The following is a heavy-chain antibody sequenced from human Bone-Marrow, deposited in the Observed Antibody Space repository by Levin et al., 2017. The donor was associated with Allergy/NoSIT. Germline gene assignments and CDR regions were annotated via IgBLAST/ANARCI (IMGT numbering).Heavy chain of an antibody. CDR3: ARDSLGAASGRANYYFDY. Sequence: PVASVKVSCKASGYTFTTFYMHWVRQAPGQGLEWMGIINPRVGSTSYAQKFQGRVTMTRDTSTSTVYMELSSLRSEDTAVYYCARDSLGAASGRANYYFDYWGQGTLVIVSS. D-gene: IGHD1-26*01. V-gene: IGHV1-46*03. CDR2: INPRVGST. CDR1: GYTFTTFY. J-gene: IGHJ4*02.